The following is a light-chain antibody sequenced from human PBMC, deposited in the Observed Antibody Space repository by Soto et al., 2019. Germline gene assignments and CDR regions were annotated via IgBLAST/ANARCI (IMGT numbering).Light chain of an antibody. Sequence: QSALTQPRSVSGSPGQSVTISCTGTNSDVGDYNYVSWYQQHPGKAPKLMIYDVTKRPSGVPDRFSGSKSGNTASLTISGLQAEDEADYYCCSFAGSYTFVFGTGIKLT. V-gene: IGLV2-11*01. J-gene: IGLJ1*01. CDR2: DVT. CDR3: CSFAGSYTFV. CDR1: NSDVGDYNY.